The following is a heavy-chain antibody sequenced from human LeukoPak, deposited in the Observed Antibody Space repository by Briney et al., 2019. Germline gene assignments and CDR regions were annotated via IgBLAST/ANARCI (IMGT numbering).Heavy chain of an antibody. Sequence: SETLSLTCTVSGGSLSSYYWSWIRQPAGKGLEWIGRIYTSGSPNYNPSLKSRVAMSVDTSKKQFSLKLSSVTAADTAVYYCARGLVRVTHFENWGQGTLVTVSS. CDR1: GGSLSSYY. CDR2: IYTSGSP. CDR3: ARGLVRVTHFEN. D-gene: IGHD6-6*01. V-gene: IGHV4-4*07. J-gene: IGHJ4*02.